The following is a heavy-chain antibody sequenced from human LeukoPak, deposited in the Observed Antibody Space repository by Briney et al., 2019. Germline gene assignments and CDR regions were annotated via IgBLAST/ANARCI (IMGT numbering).Heavy chain of an antibody. V-gene: IGHV4-59*12. D-gene: IGHD3-22*01. CDR1: GGSISSYY. CDR2: IYYSGST. J-gene: IGHJ4*02. Sequence: KSSETLSLTCTVSGGSISSYYWSWIRQPPGKGLEWIGYIYYSGSTYYNPSLKSRVTISVDTSKNQFSLKLSSVTAADTAVYYCARVRLEPDYYDSSGYPESDDYWGQGTLVTVSS. CDR3: ARVRLEPDYYDSSGYPESDDY.